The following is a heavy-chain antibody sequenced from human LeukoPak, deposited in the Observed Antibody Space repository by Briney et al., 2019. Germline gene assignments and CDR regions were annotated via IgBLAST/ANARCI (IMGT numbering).Heavy chain of an antibody. Sequence: ASVKVSCKASGGTFSSYAISWVRQAPGQGLEWMGGIIPIFGTANYAQNFQGRVTMTTDTSTNTAYMELRSLRSDDTAVYYCARREGRSASPFFFDSWGQGTLVTVSS. J-gene: IGHJ4*02. CDR2: IIPIFGTA. V-gene: IGHV1-69*05. CDR3: ARREGRSASPFFFDS. CDR1: GGTFSSYA. D-gene: IGHD6-6*01.